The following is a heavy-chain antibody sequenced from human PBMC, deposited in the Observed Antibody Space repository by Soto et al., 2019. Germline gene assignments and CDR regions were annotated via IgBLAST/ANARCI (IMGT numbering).Heavy chain of an antibody. CDR1: GYTLRALS. CDR2: FDREKGET. D-gene: IGHD3-10*01. V-gene: IGHV1-24*01. J-gene: IGHJ4*02. Sequence: VKRFCKVIGYTLRALSVHWVRQAPGKGLEWMGGFDREKGETIYAQKFQGRVTTTEDTSTETAYMELSSLRSEDTAVDYCAHSGTYSPYFYDWCQETLVGDSS. CDR3: AHSGTYSPYFYD.